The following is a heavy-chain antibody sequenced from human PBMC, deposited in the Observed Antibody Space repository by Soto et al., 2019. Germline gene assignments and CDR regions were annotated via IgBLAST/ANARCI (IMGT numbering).Heavy chain of an antibody. CDR2: VSKSRIDT. Sequence: GGSLRLSCAASGFTFSSYAMSWVRQAPGKGLEWVSAVSKSRIDTNYADFVKGRFTISRDNSKNTLYLQMNSLRAEDTAVFYFVSLIWFGELLPYYYGMDVWGQGTTVTVSS. CDR1: GFTFSSYA. J-gene: IGHJ6*02. V-gene: IGHV3-23*01. CDR3: VSLIWFGELLPYYYGMDV. D-gene: IGHD3-10*01.